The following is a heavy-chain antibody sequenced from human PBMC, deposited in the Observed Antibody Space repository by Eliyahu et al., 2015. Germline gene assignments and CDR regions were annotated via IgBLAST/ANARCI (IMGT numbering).Heavy chain of an antibody. J-gene: IGHJ3*02. CDR1: GGTFSSYA. Sequence: QVQLVQSGAEVKKPGSSVTVSCXASGGTFSSYAXSWVRXAPGXGXEWMGRIIPILGIANYAQKFQGRVTITADKSTSTAYMELSSLRSEDTAVYYCASPPWSLLPGPSEGAFDIWGQGTMVTVSS. CDR3: ASPPWSLLPGPSEGAFDI. D-gene: IGHD2-15*01. V-gene: IGHV1-69*04. CDR2: IIPILGIA.